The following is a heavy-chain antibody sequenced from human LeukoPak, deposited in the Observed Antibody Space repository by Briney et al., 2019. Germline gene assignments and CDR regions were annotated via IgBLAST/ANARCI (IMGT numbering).Heavy chain of an antibody. D-gene: IGHD1-26*01. Sequence: SETLSLTCTVSGGSISSSSYYWGWLRQPPGKGLEWIGNIYYSGSTYYNPSLRSRVTISVDTSKNQFSLKLNSVTAADTAVYYCARQGGSYYTPFDSWGQGTLVTVSS. CDR2: IYYSGST. J-gene: IGHJ4*02. V-gene: IGHV4-39*01. CDR3: ARQGGSYYTPFDS. CDR1: GGSISSSSYY.